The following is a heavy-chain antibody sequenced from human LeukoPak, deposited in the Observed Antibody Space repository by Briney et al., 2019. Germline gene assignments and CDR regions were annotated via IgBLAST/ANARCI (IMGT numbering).Heavy chain of an antibody. J-gene: IGHJ4*02. V-gene: IGHV1-8*03. Sequence: ASVKVSCKASGYTFTSYDINWVRQATGQGLEWMGWMNPNSGNTGYAQKFQGRVTITRNTSISTAYMELSSLRAEDTAVYYCAKDHVAARAPRVYFDYWGQGTLVTVSS. D-gene: IGHD6-6*01. CDR1: GYTFTSYD. CDR3: AKDHVAARAPRVYFDY. CDR2: MNPNSGNT.